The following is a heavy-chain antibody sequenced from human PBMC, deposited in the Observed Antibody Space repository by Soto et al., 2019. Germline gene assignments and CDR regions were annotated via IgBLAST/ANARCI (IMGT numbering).Heavy chain of an antibody. CDR3: ARHGAVAPFDY. Sequence: KASETLSLTCNVSGDSVNNNMYYWGWIRQAPGKGLEWIGSLYYGGRTYYNPSLKSRVTISADTSKNVFSLKLTSVSAADTAVYYCARHGAVAPFDYWGQGTLVTVSS. V-gene: IGHV4-39*01. J-gene: IGHJ4*02. D-gene: IGHD6-19*01. CDR1: GDSVNNNMYY. CDR2: LYYGGRT.